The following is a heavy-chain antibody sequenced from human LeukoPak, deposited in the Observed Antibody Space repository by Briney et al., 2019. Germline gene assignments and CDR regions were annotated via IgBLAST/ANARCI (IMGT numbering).Heavy chain of an antibody. Sequence: SETLSLTCTVSGGSISSYYRSWIRQPPGKGLEWIGYIYYSGSTNYNPSLKSRVTISVDTSKNQFSLKLSSVTAADTAVYYCARGGGRLLWFGEALSYYGMDVWGQGTTVTVSS. V-gene: IGHV4-59*01. CDR3: ARGGGRLLWFGEALSYYGMDV. J-gene: IGHJ6*02. D-gene: IGHD3-10*01. CDR2: IYYSGST. CDR1: GGSISSYY.